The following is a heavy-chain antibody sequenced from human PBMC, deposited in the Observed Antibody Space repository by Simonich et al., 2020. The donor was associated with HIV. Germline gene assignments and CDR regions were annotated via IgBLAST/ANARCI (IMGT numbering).Heavy chain of an antibody. V-gene: IGHV4-34*01. J-gene: IGHJ4*02. Sequence: QVQLQQWGAGLLKPSETLSLTCAVYGGSFSGYYWSWIRQPPGKGLDWIGEINHSGSTNYNPSLKSRGTISVDTSKNQFSLKLSSVTAADTAVYYCARGFYQRLYYFDYWGQGTLVTVSS. CDR2: INHSGST. CDR1: GGSFSGYY. D-gene: IGHD2-2*01. CDR3: ARGFYQRLYYFDY.